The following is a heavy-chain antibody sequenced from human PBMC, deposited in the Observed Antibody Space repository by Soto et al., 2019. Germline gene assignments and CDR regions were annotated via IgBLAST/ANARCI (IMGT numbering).Heavy chain of an antibody. D-gene: IGHD3-22*01. CDR3: ARSPPGGYHYYYGMDV. J-gene: IGHJ6*02. CDR1: GFTFSSYD. V-gene: IGHV3-13*04. Sequence: ESGGGLVQPGGSLRLSCAASGFTFSSYDMQWVRQATGKGLEWVSAIVTSGDTYYPGSVKGRFTISRENAKNSLYLQMNSLRAGDTAVYYCARSPPGGYHYYYGMDVWGQGTTVTVSS. CDR2: IVTSGDT.